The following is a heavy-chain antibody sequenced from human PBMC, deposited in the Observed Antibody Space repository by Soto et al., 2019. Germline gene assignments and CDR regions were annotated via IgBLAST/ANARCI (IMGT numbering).Heavy chain of an antibody. CDR1: GYTFTSYG. CDR2: ISAYNGNT. CDR3: AREPPHPLSDIVVVVAAKDY. Sequence: QVQLVQSGAEVKKPGASVKVSCKASGYTFTSYGISWVRQAPGQGLERMGWISAYNGNTNYAQKLQGRVTMTTDTSTSTAYMELRSLRSDDTAVYYCAREPPHPLSDIVVVVAAKDYWGQGTLVTVSS. D-gene: IGHD2-15*01. V-gene: IGHV1-18*01. J-gene: IGHJ4*02.